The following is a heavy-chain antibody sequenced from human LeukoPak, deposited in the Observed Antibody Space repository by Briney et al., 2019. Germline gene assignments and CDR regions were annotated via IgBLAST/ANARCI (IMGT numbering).Heavy chain of an antibody. J-gene: IGHJ4*02. CDR2: IYSGGST. V-gene: IGHV3-66*02. CDR1: GFTVSSNY. CDR3: ARDGLEWLSFDY. Sequence: GGSLRLSCAASGFTVSSNYMSWVRQAPGKVLEWVSVIYSGGSTYYADSVKGRFSISRDNSKNTLYLQMNSLRAEDTAVYYCARDGLEWLSFDYWGQGTLVTVSS. D-gene: IGHD3-3*01.